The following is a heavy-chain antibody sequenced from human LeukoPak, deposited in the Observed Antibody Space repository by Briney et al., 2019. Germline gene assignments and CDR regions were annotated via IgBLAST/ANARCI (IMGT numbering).Heavy chain of an antibody. D-gene: IGHD4-11*01. Sequence: GGSLRLSCEVSGYTFSNFAVSWVRHAPGKGLEWVAVISNDGTYKRFSDSVKGRFTISRDNSKNTVYLQMHSLRSDDTAVYFCEKDDGPYSLTPYSVGLFDSWGPGTLVTVSS. V-gene: IGHV3-30*18. CDR2: ISNDGTYK. CDR3: EKDDGPYSLTPYSVGLFDS. CDR1: GYTFSNFA. J-gene: IGHJ4*02.